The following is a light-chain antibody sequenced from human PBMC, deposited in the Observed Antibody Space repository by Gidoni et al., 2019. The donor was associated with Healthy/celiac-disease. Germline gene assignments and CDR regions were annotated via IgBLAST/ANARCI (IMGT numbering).Light chain of an antibody. CDR3: QQRSNWPAT. Sequence: EIVLTHAPATLSLSPGESATLSCRASPSVSSYLAWYQQKPGQAPRLRIYDASNSATGIPSTFSGSGSGTDFTLTISSLEPEDFAVYYCQQRSNWPATCGKGTRLEIK. V-gene: IGKV3-11*01. CDR1: PSVSSY. J-gene: IGKJ5*01. CDR2: DAS.